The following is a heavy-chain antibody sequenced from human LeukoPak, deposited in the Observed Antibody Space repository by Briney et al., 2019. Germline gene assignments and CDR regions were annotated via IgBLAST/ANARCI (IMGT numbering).Heavy chain of an antibody. CDR2: IRYDGSNK. D-gene: IGHD3-10*01. J-gene: IGHJ4*02. CDR1: GFSFYSFA. Sequence: PGGSLRLSCAPSGFSFYSFAMHWVRQAPGKGLEWVAFIRYDGSNKYYADSVKGRFTISRDNSKNTVYLQMDSLRAEDTAVYYCAKEGVYYNSGNYYFDYWGQGSLITVSS. V-gene: IGHV3-30*02. CDR3: AKEGVYYNSGNYYFDY.